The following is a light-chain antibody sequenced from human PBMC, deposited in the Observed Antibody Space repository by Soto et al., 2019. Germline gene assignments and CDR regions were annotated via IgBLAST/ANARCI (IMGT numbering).Light chain of an antibody. V-gene: IGLV1-51*01. J-gene: IGLJ2*01. CDR3: GTWDSSLRGVG. CDR2: DNS. CDR1: NSNIGTND. Sequence: QSVLTQVPSVAAAPGQTVTITCSGSNSNIGTNDVSLYQQLPGTAPKLLIYDNSKRPAGISDRFSGSKSGTSVTLGITGLKTGDEAEYYCGTWDSSLRGVGFGGGTKLTVL.